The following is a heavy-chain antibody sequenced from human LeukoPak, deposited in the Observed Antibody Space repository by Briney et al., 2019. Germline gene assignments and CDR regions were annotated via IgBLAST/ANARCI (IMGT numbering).Heavy chain of an antibody. CDR1: GFTFSSYA. D-gene: IGHD6-13*01. V-gene: IGHV3-30-3*01. Sequence: GGSLRLSCAASGFTFSSYAMHWVRQAPGKGLEWVAVISYDGSNKYYADSVKGRFTISRDNSKNTLYLQMNSLGAEDTAVYYCAREDGYSSSWYGYYFDYWGQGTLVTVSS. CDR2: ISYDGSNK. J-gene: IGHJ4*02. CDR3: AREDGYSSSWYGYYFDY.